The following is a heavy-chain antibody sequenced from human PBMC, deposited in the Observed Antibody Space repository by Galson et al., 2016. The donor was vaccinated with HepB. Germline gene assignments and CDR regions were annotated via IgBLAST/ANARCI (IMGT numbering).Heavy chain of an antibody. V-gene: IGHV3-30*18. D-gene: IGHD3-9*01. J-gene: IGHJ3*01. CDR2: ILYDGNNK. CDR3: AKARTIPVRYFDLEAFDF. Sequence: SLRLSCAASGFTFRSYAMHWVRQAPGKGLDWVAVILYDGNNKYYADSVKGRFTISRDNSKNTLYLQMNSLRAEDTAVYYCAKARTIPVRYFDLEAFDFWGQGTMVTVSS. CDR1: GFTFRSYA.